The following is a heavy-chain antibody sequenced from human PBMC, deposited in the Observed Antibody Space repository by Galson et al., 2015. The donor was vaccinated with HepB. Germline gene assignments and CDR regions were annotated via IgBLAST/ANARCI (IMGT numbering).Heavy chain of an antibody. CDR1: GGSFSRYT. J-gene: IGHJ4*02. CDR3: AREGRAAAPNPVDY. CDR2: ITPIFGTA. D-gene: IGHD3-10*01. Sequence: SVKVSCKASGGSFSRYTISWVRQAPGQGLEWMGGITPIFGTANYAQKFRGRVTITADESTSTAYMELSSLTSEDTAVYYCAREGRAAAPNPVDYWRQETPVSVSS. V-gene: IGHV1-69*13.